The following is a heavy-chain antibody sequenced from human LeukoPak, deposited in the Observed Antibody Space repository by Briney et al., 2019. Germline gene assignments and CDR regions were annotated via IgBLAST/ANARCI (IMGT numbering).Heavy chain of an antibody. Sequence: GGSLRLPCVASGFTFSSTTMGWVRQAPGRGLEWVSSITAIDGRTYYADSVRGRFTISRDNSKNTLYLQMNSLRAEDTAVYYCAKDRTYYSYFDYWGQGTLVTVSS. CDR3: AKDRTYYSYFDY. V-gene: IGHV3-23*01. CDR2: ITAIDGRT. D-gene: IGHD2/OR15-2a*01. CDR1: GFTFSSTT. J-gene: IGHJ4*02.